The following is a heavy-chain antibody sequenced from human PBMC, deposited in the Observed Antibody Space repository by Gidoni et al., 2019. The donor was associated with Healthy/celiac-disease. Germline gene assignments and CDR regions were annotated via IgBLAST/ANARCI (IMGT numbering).Heavy chain of an antibody. CDR2: IIPIFGTA. CDR1: GGPFRSYA. J-gene: IGHJ5*02. V-gene: IGHV1-69*01. Sequence: QVQLVQSGAEVKKPGSSVKVSCKASGGPFRSYAISWVRQAPGQGLEWMGGIIPIFGTANDAQKFQGRVTMTADESTSTAYMELSSLRSEDTAVYYCASIAAAGTHWFDPWGQGTLVTVSS. CDR3: ASIAAAGTHWFDP. D-gene: IGHD6-13*01.